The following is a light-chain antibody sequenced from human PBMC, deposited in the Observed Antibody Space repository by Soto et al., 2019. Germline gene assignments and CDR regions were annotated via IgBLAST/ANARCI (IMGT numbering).Light chain of an antibody. CDR2: DVS. CDR3: SSYTSGSTRLYI. CDR1: SRDVGGYNY. V-gene: IGLV2-14*01. Sequence: QSVLSQLASVSRSPGQSITITRTGTSRDVGGYNYVSWSQQHPGTAPKLMIYDVSNRPSGVSNRFAGSQSGNPSTHTILELLAEDETDYYCSSYTSGSTRLYIFGTGDKVSGL. J-gene: IGLJ1*01.